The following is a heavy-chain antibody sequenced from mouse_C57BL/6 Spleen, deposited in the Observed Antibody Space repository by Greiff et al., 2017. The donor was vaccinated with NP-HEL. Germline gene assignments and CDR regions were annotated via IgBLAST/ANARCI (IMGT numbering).Heavy chain of an antibody. CDR1: GYAFSSYW. CDR2: IYPGDGDT. Sequence: VKLMESGAELVKPGASVKISCKASGYAFSSYWMNWVKQRPGQGLEWIGQIYPGDGDTNYNGKFKGKATLTADQSSSTAYMQLSSLTSEDSAVYFCARDDYGSSHWYFDVWGTGTTVTVSS. J-gene: IGHJ1*03. V-gene: IGHV1-80*01. D-gene: IGHD1-1*01. CDR3: ARDDYGSSHWYFDV.